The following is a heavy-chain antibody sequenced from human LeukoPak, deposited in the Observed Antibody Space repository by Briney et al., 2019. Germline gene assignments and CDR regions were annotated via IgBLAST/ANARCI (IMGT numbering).Heavy chain of an antibody. Sequence: SETLSLTCSVSGGSISNGDYYWSWIRQHPEKGLEWVGYIYYSGGAYYNPSLKGRVTVSIDTTKNQFSLRLSSVTAADTAVYYCARADFRGGYFASFDYWGQGTLVTVSS. CDR2: IYYSGGA. J-gene: IGHJ4*02. V-gene: IGHV4-31*03. CDR3: ARADFRGGYFASFDY. CDR1: GGSISNGDYY. D-gene: IGHD3-3*01.